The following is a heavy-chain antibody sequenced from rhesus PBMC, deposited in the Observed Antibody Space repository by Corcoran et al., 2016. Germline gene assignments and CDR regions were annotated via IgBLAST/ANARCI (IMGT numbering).Heavy chain of an antibody. D-gene: IGHD2-39*02. Sequence: QVQLQESGPGLVKPSETLSLTCAVSGASISSYWWNWIRQPPGKGLGGIGEINGNSGSTTYNPSLKRRVTISKDASKNQFSQKLSSVTAADTAVYYCARSGGDGVPHNRFDVWGPGVLVTVSS. V-gene: IGHV4-80*01. CDR3: ARSGGDGVPHNRFDV. J-gene: IGHJ5-1*01. CDR2: INGNSGST. CDR1: GASISSYW.